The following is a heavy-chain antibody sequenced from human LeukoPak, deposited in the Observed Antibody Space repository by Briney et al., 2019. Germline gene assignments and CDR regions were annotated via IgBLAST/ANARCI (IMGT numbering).Heavy chain of an antibody. V-gene: IGHV3-30-3*01. D-gene: IGHD1-26*01. CDR1: GFTFSSYA. CDR3: ARDQYGSPVGAISFDY. Sequence: GSLRLSCAASGFTFSSYAMHWVRQAPGKGLEWVAVISYDGSNKYYADSVKGRFTIFRDNSKNTLYLQMNSLRAEDTAVYYCARDQYGSPVGAISFDYWGQGTLVTVSS. J-gene: IGHJ4*02. CDR2: ISYDGSNK.